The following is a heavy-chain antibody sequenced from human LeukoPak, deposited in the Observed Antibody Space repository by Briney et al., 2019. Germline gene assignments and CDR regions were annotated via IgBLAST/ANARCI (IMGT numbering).Heavy chain of an antibody. Sequence: PSGGSLRLSCEASPFIFSGHWLNWVRQTPGKGLEWVASIKEDGSERQYVDSVKGRFSISRDNSKNTLYLQMNSLRAEDTAVYYCARETYYYDNSGYSIDYWGQGVLVTVSS. CDR1: PFIFSGHW. J-gene: IGHJ4*02. V-gene: IGHV3-7*01. CDR3: ARETYYYDNSGYSIDY. CDR2: IKEDGSER. D-gene: IGHD3-22*01.